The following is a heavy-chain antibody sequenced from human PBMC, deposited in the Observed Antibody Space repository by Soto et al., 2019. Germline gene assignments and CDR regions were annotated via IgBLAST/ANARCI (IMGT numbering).Heavy chain of an antibody. CDR3: ALQASGSYPHY. CDR1: GGSISSGCYY. V-gene: IGHV4-31*03. CDR2: IFDSGTT. J-gene: IGHJ4*02. D-gene: IGHD6-19*01. Sequence: QVHLQESGPGLVKPSQTLSLTCNVSGGSISSGCYYLSWLRQHPGKGLEWIWDIFDSGTTYYNTSLMRRFTISVDPSNTQLFLRLTFSSVTDTAVYYCALQASGSYPHYWGQVTLVTVST.